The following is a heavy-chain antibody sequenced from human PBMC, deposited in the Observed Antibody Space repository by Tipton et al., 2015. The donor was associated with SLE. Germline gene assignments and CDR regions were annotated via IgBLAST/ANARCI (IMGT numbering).Heavy chain of an antibody. CDR2: IYYSGST. V-gene: IGHV4-59*01. D-gene: IGHD6-25*01. Sequence: LRLSCTVSGGSISSYYWSWIRQPPGKGLEWIGYIYYSGSTNYNPSLKSRVSMSIDTSRNEVFLKLSSVTAADTAVYYCARDTSNSGWPEYYFDYWGQGTLATVSS. J-gene: IGHJ4*02. CDR3: ARDTSNSGWPEYYFDY. CDR1: GGSISSYY.